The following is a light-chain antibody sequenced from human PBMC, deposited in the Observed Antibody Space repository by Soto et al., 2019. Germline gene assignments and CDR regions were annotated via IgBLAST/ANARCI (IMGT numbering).Light chain of an antibody. CDR2: GAS. CDR1: QSVSSSY. Sequence: EIGVIQSAGTLSLSPGERATLSCRASQSVSSSYLAWYQQKPGQAPRLLIYGASSRATGIPDRFSGSGSGTDFTLTISRLEPEDFAVYYCQQYGTSPRTFGQGTKV. J-gene: IGKJ1*01. CDR3: QQYGTSPRT. V-gene: IGKV3-20*01.